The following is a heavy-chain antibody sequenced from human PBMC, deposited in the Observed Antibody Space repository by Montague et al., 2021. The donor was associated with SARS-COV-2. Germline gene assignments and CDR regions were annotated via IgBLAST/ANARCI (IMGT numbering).Heavy chain of an antibody. Sequence: SETLSLTCTVSGGSISSSSYYWGWIRQPLGKVLEWIGSIYYSGSTYYNPSLKSRVTISVDTSKNQSSLKLSSVTAADTAVYYCARVGRQQLVRLSGMDVWGQGTTVTVSS. J-gene: IGHJ6*02. CDR1: GGSISSSSYY. CDR2: IYYSGST. V-gene: IGHV4-39*07. CDR3: ARVGRQQLVRLSGMDV. D-gene: IGHD6-13*01.